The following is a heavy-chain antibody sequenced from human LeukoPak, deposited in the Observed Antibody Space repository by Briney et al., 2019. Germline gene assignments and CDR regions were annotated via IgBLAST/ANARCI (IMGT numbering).Heavy chain of an antibody. CDR2: ISSSSSYI. CDR3: ARVAYNYYGSGSQYFDY. V-gene: IGHV3-21*01. Sequence: MTGGSLRLSCAASGFTFSSYSMNWVRQAPGKGLEWVSSISSSSSYIYYADSVKGRFTISRDNAKNSLYLQMNSLRAEDTAVYYCARVAYNYYGSGSQYFDYWGQGTLVTVSS. D-gene: IGHD3-10*01. CDR1: GFTFSSYS. J-gene: IGHJ4*02.